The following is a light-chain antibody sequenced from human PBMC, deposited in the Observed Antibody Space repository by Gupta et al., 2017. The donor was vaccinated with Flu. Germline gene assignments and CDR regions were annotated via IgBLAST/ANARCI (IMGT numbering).Light chain of an antibody. J-gene: IGKJ4*01. V-gene: IGKV3-11*01. CDR2: DAS. CDR3: QQRANWPPLT. Sequence: ATLSWSPGERATLSCRASQSVGKSLAWYQQKPGQAPRLIISDASYRATGIPARFSGSGSGTDFTLTISSLEPEDFATYYCQQRANWPPLTFGGGTKVEI. CDR1: QSVGKS.